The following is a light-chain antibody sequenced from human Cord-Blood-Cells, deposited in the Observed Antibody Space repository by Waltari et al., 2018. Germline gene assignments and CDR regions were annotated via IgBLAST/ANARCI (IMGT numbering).Light chain of an antibody. CDR3: CSYAGSSTYVV. CDR2: EGS. Sequence: QSALTQPASVSGSPGQSITISCTGTSSDVGSYNLVSWYQQHPGKAPKLMIYEGSKRHSGVSNRFSGSKSGNTASLTISGLQVEDEADYYCCSYAGSSTYVVFGGGTKLTVL. J-gene: IGLJ2*01. CDR1: SSDVGSYNL. V-gene: IGLV2-23*01.